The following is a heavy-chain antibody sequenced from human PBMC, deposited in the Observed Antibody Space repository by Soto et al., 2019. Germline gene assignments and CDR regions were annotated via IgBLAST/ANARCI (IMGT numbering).Heavy chain of an antibody. CDR2: INPNSGGT. V-gene: IGHV1-2*04. CDR3: AREGPLSGWYRRWFDP. CDR1: GYTFTGYY. J-gene: IGHJ5*02. D-gene: IGHD6-19*01. Sequence: QVQLVQSGAEVKKPGASVKVSCKASGYTFTGYYMHWVRQAPGQGLERMGWINPNSGGTNYAQKFQGWVTMTRDTSISTAYMELSRLRSDDTAVYYCAREGPLSGWYRRWFDPWGQGTLVTVSS.